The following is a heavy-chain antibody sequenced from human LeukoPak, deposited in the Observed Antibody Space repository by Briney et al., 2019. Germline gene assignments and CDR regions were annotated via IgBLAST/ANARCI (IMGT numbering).Heavy chain of an antibody. CDR1: GITFSSVW. J-gene: IGHJ4*02. CDR3: AKELYASSLGELSLPDY. Sequence: GGSLRLSCTASGITFSSVWMYWVRQAPGKGLEWVSGISGSGDSTYYADSVKGRFTISRDNSKNSLYLQMNSLRTEDTALYYCAKELYASSLGELSLPDYWGQGTLVTVSS. D-gene: IGHD3-16*02. V-gene: IGHV3-43*02. CDR2: ISGSGDST.